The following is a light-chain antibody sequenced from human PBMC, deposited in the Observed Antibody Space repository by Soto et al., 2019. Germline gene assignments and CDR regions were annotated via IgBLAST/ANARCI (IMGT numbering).Light chain of an antibody. CDR2: EVT. CDR3: CSDARSSTWV. CDR1: SSDVGSHDL. J-gene: IGLJ3*02. Sequence: QSALTQPASVTGSPGQSITISCAGTSSDVGSHDLVSWYKQHPGKAPELIIYEVTKRPSGIPDRFTGSKSGNTASLTISGLQAEDEADYYCCSDARSSTWVFGGGTKLTV. V-gene: IGLV2-23*02.